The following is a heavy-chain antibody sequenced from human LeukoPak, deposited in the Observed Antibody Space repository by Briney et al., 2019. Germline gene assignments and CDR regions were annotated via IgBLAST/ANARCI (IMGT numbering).Heavy chain of an antibody. V-gene: IGHV1-8*03. D-gene: IGHD2-2*01. Sequence: ASVKVSCKASGYTYTSYDINWVRQATGQGLEWMAWMNPNSGNTGYAQKFQGRVTITRNTSISTAYMELSSLRSEDTAVYYCARSVQYQLLDFDYWGQGTLVTVSS. CDR1: GYTYTSYD. J-gene: IGHJ4*02. CDR3: ARSVQYQLLDFDY. CDR2: MNPNSGNT.